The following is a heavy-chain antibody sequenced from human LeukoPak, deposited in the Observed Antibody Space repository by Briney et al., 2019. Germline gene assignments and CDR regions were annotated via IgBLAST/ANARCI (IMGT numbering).Heavy chain of an antibody. CDR2: IWYDGGNK. Sequence: PGGSLRLSCAASGFTFSSYGMHWVRQAPGKGLEWVAVIWYDGGNKYYADSVKGRFTISRDNSKNTLYLQMNSLRAEDTAVYYCARRRSGYLGYPFDYWGQGTLVTVSS. J-gene: IGHJ4*02. V-gene: IGHV3-33*01. CDR1: GFTFSSYG. D-gene: IGHD3-22*01. CDR3: ARRRSGYLGYPFDY.